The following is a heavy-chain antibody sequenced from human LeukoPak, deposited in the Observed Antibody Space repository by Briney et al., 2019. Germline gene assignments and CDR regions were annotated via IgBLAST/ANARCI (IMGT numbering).Heavy chain of an antibody. D-gene: IGHD1-26*01. V-gene: IGHV4-39*07. CDR1: GGSISSSSYC. Sequence: PSETLSLTCTVAGGSISSSSYCWGWIRQPPGKGLEWIGSIYYSGSTYYNPSLKSRVTISVDTSKNQFSLKLSSVTAADTAVYYCAREGGSLGLRWGQGTLVTVSS. J-gene: IGHJ4*02. CDR3: AREGGSLGLR. CDR2: IYYSGST.